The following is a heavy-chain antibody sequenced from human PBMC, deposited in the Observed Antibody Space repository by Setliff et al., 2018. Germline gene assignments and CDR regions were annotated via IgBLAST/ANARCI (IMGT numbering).Heavy chain of an antibody. CDR3: ARVSLPAAIVRFDS. D-gene: IGHD2-2*01. CDR1: GYSFINYG. V-gene: IGHV1-18*01. J-gene: IGHJ4*02. CDR2: ISGYNGNT. Sequence: GASVKVSCKTSGYSFINYGLSWMRQAPGQGLEWVGWISGYNGNTDYLQKMQGRLTMTTDTSTSTAYMELRSLRSDDTAIYYCARVSLPAAIVRFDSWGQGTLVTVSS.